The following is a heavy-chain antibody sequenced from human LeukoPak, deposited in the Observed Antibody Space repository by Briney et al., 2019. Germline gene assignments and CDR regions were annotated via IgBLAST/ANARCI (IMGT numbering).Heavy chain of an antibody. CDR2: IYYSGST. V-gene: IGHV4-61*01. CDR3: ASKRIYGDGYFQH. Sequence: PSETLSLTCAVSGYSISSGYYWGWIRQPPGKGLEWIGYIYYSGSTNYNPSLKSRVTISVDTSKNQFSLKLSSVTAADTAVYYCASKRIYGDGYFQHWGQGTLVTVSS. J-gene: IGHJ1*01. D-gene: IGHD4-17*01. CDR1: GYSISSGYY.